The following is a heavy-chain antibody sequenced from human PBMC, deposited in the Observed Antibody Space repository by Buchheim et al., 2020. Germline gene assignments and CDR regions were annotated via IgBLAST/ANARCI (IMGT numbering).Heavy chain of an antibody. D-gene: IGHD1-7*01. CDR2: ISSSSSTI. CDR3: ASTGTTGFYYYYMDV. V-gene: IGHV3-48*01. CDR1: GFTFSSYS. Sequence: EVQLVESGGGLVQPGGSLRVSCAASGFTFSSYSMNWVRQAPGKGLEWVSYISSSSSTIYYADSVKGRFTISRDNAKNSLYLQMNSLRAEDTAVYYCASTGTTGFYYYYMDVWGKGTT. J-gene: IGHJ6*03.